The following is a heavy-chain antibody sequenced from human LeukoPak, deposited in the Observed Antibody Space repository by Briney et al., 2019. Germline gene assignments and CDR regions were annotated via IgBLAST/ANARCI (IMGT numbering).Heavy chain of an antibody. D-gene: IGHD1/OR15-1a*01. V-gene: IGHV1-46*01. CDR2: INPSSGSS. CDR1: EYTFTSYF. J-gene: IGHJ4*02. CDR3: AGALDQAFDS. Sequence: ASVTVSCKAPEYTFTSYFMHWVRQAPGQGLEWMGIINPSSGSSTYAQKFQGRVAMTGDTSTSTVYMELSSLRSEDTAVYYCAGALDQAFDSWGQGTLVTVSS.